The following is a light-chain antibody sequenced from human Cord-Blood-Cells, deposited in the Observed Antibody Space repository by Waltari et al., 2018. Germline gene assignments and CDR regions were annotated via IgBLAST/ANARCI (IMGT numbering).Light chain of an antibody. J-gene: IGLJ3*02. CDR2: DVS. Sequence: QSALTQPRSVSGSPGQSVTISCTGTSSDVGGYNYVSWYQQHPGKAPTPMIYDVSKRPSGVPGRFSGSKSGNTASLTLSGLQAEDEADYYCCSYAGSYTWVFGGGTKLTVL. V-gene: IGLV2-11*01. CDR3: CSYAGSYTWV. CDR1: SSDVGGYNY.